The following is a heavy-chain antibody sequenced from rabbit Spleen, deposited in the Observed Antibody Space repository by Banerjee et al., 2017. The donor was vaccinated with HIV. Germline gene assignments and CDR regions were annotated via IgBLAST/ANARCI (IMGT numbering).Heavy chain of an antibody. D-gene: IGHD1-1*01. CDR2: INTATGKA. CDR3: ARADITYNYGMDL. CDR1: RFSFSDRDV. V-gene: IGHV1S45*01. Sequence: QEQLVESGGGLVQPEGSLTLTCKASRFSFSDRDVMCWVRQAPGKGLEWIACINTATGKAVYANWAKGRFTISTTSSTTVTLQMTSLTAADTATYFCARADITYNYGMDLWGPGTLVTVS. J-gene: IGHJ6*01.